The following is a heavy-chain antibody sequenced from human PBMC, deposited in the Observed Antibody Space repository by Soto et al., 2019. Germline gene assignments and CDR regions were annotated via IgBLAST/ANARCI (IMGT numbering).Heavy chain of an antibody. CDR2: IIPIFGTA. CDR3: AVPAAKRVYYYGMDV. V-gene: IGHV1-69*13. D-gene: IGHD2-2*01. Sequence: ASVKVSCKASGGTFSSYAISWVRQAPGQGLEWMGGIIPIFGTANYAQKFQGRVTITADESTSTAYMELSSLRSEDTAVYYCAVPAAKRVYYYGMDVWGQGTTVTVSS. J-gene: IGHJ6*02. CDR1: GGTFSSYA.